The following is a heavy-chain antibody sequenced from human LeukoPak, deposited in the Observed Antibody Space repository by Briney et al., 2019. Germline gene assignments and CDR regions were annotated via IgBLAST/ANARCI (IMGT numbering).Heavy chain of an antibody. Sequence: GGSLRLSCAASGFTFSSYGMHWVRQAPGKGLEWVAVISYDGRNKYYADSVKGRFTISRDNSKNTLYLQMNSLRAEDTAVYYCAKGVDYWGQGTLVTVSS. V-gene: IGHV3-30*18. CDR3: AKGVDY. CDR2: ISYDGRNK. CDR1: GFTFSSYG. J-gene: IGHJ4*02.